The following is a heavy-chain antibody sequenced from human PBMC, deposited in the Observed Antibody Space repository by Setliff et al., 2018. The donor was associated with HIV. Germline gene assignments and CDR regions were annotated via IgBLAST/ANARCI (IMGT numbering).Heavy chain of an antibody. CDR2: ISSSSSII. V-gene: IGHV3-48*01. Sequence: GSLRLSCAAPGFTFSSYSMNWVRQAPGKGLEWVSYISSSSSIIYYADSVKGRFTISRDNARNSLYLQMNSLRAEDTAVYYCARVRSPFYFDYWGQGTLVTVSS. J-gene: IGHJ4*02. CDR3: ARVRSPFYFDY. CDR1: GFTFSSYS.